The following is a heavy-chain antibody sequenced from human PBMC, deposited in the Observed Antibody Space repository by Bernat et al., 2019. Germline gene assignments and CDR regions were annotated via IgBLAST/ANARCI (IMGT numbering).Heavy chain of an antibody. D-gene: IGHD3-3*01. J-gene: IGHJ6*03. CDR2: ISYDGSNK. CDR1: GFTFSSYG. CDR3: AKDTNMDV. V-gene: IGHV3-30*18. Sequence: QVQLVESGGGVVQPGTSLRLSCAASGFTFSSYGMHWVRQAPGKGLEWVAVISYDGSNKYYADSVKGRFTISRDNSKNTLYLQMNSLRAEDTAVYYCAKDTNMDVWGKGTTVTVSS.